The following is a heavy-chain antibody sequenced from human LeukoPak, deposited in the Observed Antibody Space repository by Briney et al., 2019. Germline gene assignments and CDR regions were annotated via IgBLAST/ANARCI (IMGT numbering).Heavy chain of an antibody. V-gene: IGHV3-30*04. CDR1: GFTFSTYA. D-gene: IGHD3-22*01. CDR2: ISYDGNNK. J-gene: IGHJ3*02. CDR3: AITLRGNYYDSSGDAFDI. Sequence: GRSLRLSCAASGFTFSTYAMHWVRQAPGKGLEWVAVISYDGNNKYYADSVKGRFTISRDNSRNTLYLQMNSLRAEDTAVYYCAITLRGNYYDSSGDAFDIWGQGTMVTVSS.